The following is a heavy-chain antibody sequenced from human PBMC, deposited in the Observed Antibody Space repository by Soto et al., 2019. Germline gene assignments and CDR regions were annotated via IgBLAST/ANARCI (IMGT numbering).Heavy chain of an antibody. J-gene: IGHJ6*02. CDR1: GFTFSSYG. V-gene: IGHV3-33*01. CDR3: ARGTRYQLLYSPNDYGMDV. Sequence: GGSLRLSCAASGFTFSSYGMHWVRQAPGKGLEWVAVIWYDGSNKYYADSVKGRFTISRDNSKNTLYLRMNSLRAEDTAVYYCARGTRYQLLYSPNDYGMDVWGQGTTVTVSS. D-gene: IGHD2-2*02. CDR2: IWYDGSNK.